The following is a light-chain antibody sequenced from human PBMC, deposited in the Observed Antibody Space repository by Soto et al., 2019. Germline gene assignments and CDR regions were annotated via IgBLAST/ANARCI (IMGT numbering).Light chain of an antibody. CDR3: QQRSNWPSIS. J-gene: IGKJ5*01. V-gene: IGKV3-11*01. CDR2: DAS. CDR1: QSVSSY. Sequence: EIVLTQSPATLSLSPGERATLSCRASQSVSSYLAWYQQKPGQAPRLLIYDASNRATGIPARFSGSGSGTDFTLTISSLEPEDFAVYYCQQRSNWPSISFGQGTRLDSK.